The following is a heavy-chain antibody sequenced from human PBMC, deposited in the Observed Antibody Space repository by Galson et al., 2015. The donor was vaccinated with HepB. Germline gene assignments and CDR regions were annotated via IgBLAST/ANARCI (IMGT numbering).Heavy chain of an antibody. Sequence: SLRLSCAASGFTFSSYGMHWVRQAPGKGLEWVAVISYDGSNKYYADSVKGRFTISRDNSKNTLYLQMNSLRAEDTAVYYCAKKGGSEFWSGYYADYWGQGTLVTVSS. CDR3: AKKGGSEFWSGYYADY. CDR1: GFTFSSYG. D-gene: IGHD3-3*01. CDR2: ISYDGSNK. J-gene: IGHJ4*02. V-gene: IGHV3-30*18.